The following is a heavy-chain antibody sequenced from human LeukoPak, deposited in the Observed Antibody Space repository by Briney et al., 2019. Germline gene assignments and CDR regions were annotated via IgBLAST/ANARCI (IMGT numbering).Heavy chain of an antibody. CDR1: GFTFSSYA. CDR2: ISGSGGTT. CDR3: AKDSRGWPFEDFDY. J-gene: IGHJ4*02. D-gene: IGHD6-19*01. V-gene: IGHV3-23*01. Sequence: GGSLRLSCAASGFTFSSYAMSGVRQAPGKGLEWGSAISGSGGTTYYADSVKGRFTTSRDNSKNTLYLQMNSLRAEDTAVYYCAKDSRGWPFEDFDYWGQGTLVTVSS.